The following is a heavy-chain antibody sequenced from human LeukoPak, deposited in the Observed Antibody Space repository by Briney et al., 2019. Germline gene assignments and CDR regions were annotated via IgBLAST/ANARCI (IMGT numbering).Heavy chain of an antibody. J-gene: IGHJ4*02. D-gene: IGHD3-3*01. Sequence: GGSLRLSCAASGFSFSDHYMDWVRQAPGKGLEWVGRNRDKANSYTTEYAASVKGRFTISRDDSKNSLYLQMNSLKTEDTAVYYCTTTMGTYDFWSGYHFDYWGQGTLVTVPS. CDR3: TTTMGTYDFWSGYHFDY. CDR2: NRDKANSYTT. V-gene: IGHV3-72*01. CDR1: GFSFSDHY.